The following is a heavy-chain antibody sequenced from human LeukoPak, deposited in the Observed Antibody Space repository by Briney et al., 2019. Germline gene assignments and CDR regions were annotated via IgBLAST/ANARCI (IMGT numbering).Heavy chain of an antibody. CDR2: ISYDGSNK. CDR3: ARDAFGSIAAQRFDP. V-gene: IGHV3-30-3*01. J-gene: IGHJ5*02. Sequence: PGRSLRLSCAASGFTFSSYAMHWVRQAPGKGQEWEAVISYDGSNKYYADSVKGRFTISRDNSKNTLYLQMNSLRAEDTAVYYCARDAFGSIAAQRFDPWGQGTLVTVSS. CDR1: GFTFSSYA. D-gene: IGHD6-6*01.